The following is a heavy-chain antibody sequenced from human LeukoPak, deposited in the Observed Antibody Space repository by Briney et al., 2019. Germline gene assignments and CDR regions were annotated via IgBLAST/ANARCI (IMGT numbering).Heavy chain of an antibody. CDR1: GFTFSPVW. Sequence: GGSLRLSCAASGFTFSPVWMHWVRQAPGKGLMWVSHIINGGSYTTYADSVKGRFTISRDNAKNTVYLQMNSLRAEDTAVYYCATDDKYAPSSWGQGTLVTVSS. D-gene: IGHD2-2*01. V-gene: IGHV3-74*01. CDR3: ATDDKYAPSS. J-gene: IGHJ5*02. CDR2: IINGGSYT.